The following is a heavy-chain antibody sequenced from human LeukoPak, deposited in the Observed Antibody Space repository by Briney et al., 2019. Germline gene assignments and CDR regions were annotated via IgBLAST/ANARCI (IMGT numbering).Heavy chain of an antibody. D-gene: IGHD2-2*01. Sequence: GGSLRLSCAASGLTFNNYAMSWVRQAPGKGLEWVSAISASGGTTYYADSVKGRFTISRDNSENTLFLQMNSLRAEDTAVYYCAKGPREYCSSTSCPNWFDSWGQGTLVTVSS. CDR3: AKGPREYCSSTSCPNWFDS. V-gene: IGHV3-23*01. J-gene: IGHJ5*01. CDR2: ISASGGTT. CDR1: GLTFNNYA.